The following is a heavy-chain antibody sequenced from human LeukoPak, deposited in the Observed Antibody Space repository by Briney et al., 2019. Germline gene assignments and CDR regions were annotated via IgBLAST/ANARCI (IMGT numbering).Heavy chain of an antibody. CDR2: ISSKGGRT. D-gene: IGHD3-22*01. CDR3: ARDFVHYYDSSGFEYYFDF. Sequence: PGGSLRLSCAASGFTFSRYAMAWVRQAPGKGLEYVSAISSKGGRTYYENSVKGRFTISRDNSKNTLYLQMGSLRAEDMAVYYCARDFVHYYDSSGFEYYFDFWGQGTLVTVSS. CDR1: GFTFSRYA. J-gene: IGHJ4*02. V-gene: IGHV3-64*01.